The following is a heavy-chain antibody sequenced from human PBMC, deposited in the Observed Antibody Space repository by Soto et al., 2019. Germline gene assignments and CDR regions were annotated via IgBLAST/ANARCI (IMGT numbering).Heavy chain of an antibody. Sequence: PSETLSLTCTVSGDSINSADYYWSWLRQPPGKGLEWIGYIYYSGSDYYNPSLGRRATITIDTSRNQFSLNLMSVTAADTAVYYCARVVQFYDSSGYSFYYFDYWGPGALVTVSS. CDR1: GDSINSADYY. D-gene: IGHD3-22*01. J-gene: IGHJ4*02. CDR3: ARVVQFYDSSGYSFYYFDY. V-gene: IGHV4-30-4*01. CDR2: IYYSGSD.